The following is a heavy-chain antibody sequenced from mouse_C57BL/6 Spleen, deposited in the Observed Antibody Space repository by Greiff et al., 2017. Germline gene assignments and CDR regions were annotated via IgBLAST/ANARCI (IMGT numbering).Heavy chain of an antibody. V-gene: IGHV1-72*01. CDR3: ARHSFHYYGSSYIDY. CDR2: IDPNSGGT. J-gene: IGHJ2*01. Sequence: QVQLQQPGAELVKPGASVKLSCKASGYTFTSYWMHWVKQRPGRGLEWIGRIDPNSGGTKYNEKFKSKATLAVDKPSSTAYMQISSLTSEDSAVYYCARHSFHYYGSSYIDYWGQGTTLTVSS. D-gene: IGHD1-1*01. CDR1: GYTFTSYW.